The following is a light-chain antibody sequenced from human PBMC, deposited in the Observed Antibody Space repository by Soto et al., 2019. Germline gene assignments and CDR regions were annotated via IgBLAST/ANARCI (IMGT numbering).Light chain of an antibody. CDR2: GAS. V-gene: IGKV3-15*01. CDR1: QSVSSN. Sequence: EIVMTQSPATLSVSPGERATLSCRASQSVSSNLAWYQQKPGQAPRLLIYGASTRATGIPARFSGSGSGTEFTLTSSSLQSDDFAVYSCEQYNNWPGTFGPGTKVDIK. J-gene: IGKJ3*01. CDR3: EQYNNWPGT.